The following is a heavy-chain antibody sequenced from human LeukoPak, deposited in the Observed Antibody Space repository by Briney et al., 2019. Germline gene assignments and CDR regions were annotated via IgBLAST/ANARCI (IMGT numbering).Heavy chain of an antibody. J-gene: IGHJ4*02. Sequence: ASVKVSCKASGYTFTGYYMHWVRQAPGQGLEWMGWINPNSGGTNYAQKFQGRVTMTRDTSISTAYMELSRLRSEDTALYYCAREAPGGSWVPFDYWGQGTLVTVSS. CDR3: AREAPGGSWVPFDY. CDR2: INPNSGGT. V-gene: IGHV1-2*02. CDR1: GYTFTGYY. D-gene: IGHD1-26*01.